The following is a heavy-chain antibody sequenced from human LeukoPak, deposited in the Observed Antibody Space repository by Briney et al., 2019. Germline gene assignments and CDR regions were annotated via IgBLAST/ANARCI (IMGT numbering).Heavy chain of an antibody. CDR1: GFTFSIYS. V-gene: IGHV3-48*01. CDR3: ARDPYDFWSANEAGFDP. Sequence: PGGSLRLSCAASGFTFSIYSMNWVRQAPGKGLECLSYISSRSENMYYADSVKGRFTISRDNAKNSLYLQMNSLSAEDTAVYYCARDPYDFWSANEAGFDPWAREPWSPSPQ. D-gene: IGHD3-3*01. CDR2: ISSRSENM. J-gene: IGHJ5*02.